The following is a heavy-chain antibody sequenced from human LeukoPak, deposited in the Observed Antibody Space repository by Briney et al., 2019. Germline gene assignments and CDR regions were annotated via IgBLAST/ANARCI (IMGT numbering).Heavy chain of an antibody. CDR2: INPNSGGT. CDR3: ARVISTSLLWFGELLYGPYNWFDP. J-gene: IGHJ5*02. V-gene: IGHV1-2*02. D-gene: IGHD3-10*01. CDR1: GYTFTGYY. Sequence: ASVKVSCKASGYTFTGYYIHWVRQAPGQGPEWMGWINPNSGGTNYAQKFQGRVTMTRDTSINTAYMDLSRLRSDDTAVYYCARVISTSLLWFGELLYGPYNWFDPWGQGTLVTVSS.